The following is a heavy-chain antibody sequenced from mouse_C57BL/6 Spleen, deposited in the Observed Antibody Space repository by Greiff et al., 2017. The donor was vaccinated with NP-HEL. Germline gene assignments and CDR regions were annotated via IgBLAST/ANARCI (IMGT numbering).Heavy chain of an antibody. CDR1: GYSFTGYF. Sequence: EVQLVESGPELVKPGDSVKISCKASGYSFTGYFMNWVMQSHGKSLVWIGRINPYNGDTFYNQKFKGKATLTVDKSSSTAHMELRSLTSEDSAVYYCARPALRDWYFDVWGTGTTVTVSS. CDR2: INPYNGDT. J-gene: IGHJ1*03. D-gene: IGHD1-1*01. CDR3: ARPALRDWYFDV. V-gene: IGHV1-20*01.